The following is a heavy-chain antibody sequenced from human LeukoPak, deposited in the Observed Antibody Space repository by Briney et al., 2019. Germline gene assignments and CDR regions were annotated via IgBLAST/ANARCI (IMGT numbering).Heavy chain of an antibody. J-gene: IGHJ4*02. CDR2: VYHSGSI. D-gene: IGHD5-12*01. Sequence: SETLSLTCTVSGGSTSSYSWNWIRQSPGKGLEWIGRVYHSGSINYNPSLKSRVTISVDTSKNQFSLNLGSVTAADTAVYYCVSSYGGYVLDYWGQGTLVIVSS. CDR1: GGSTSSYS. CDR3: VSSYGGYVLDY. V-gene: IGHV4-59*01.